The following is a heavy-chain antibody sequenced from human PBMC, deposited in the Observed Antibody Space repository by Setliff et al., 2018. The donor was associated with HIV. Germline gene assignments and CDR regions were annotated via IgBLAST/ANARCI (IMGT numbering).Heavy chain of an antibody. CDR1: GFTYNKYW. D-gene: IGHD3-16*02. V-gene: IGHV3-7*01. CDR2: IKEDGSEK. J-gene: IGHJ3*01. CDR3: ARDQLYTKATFDV. Sequence: PGGSLRLSCAASGFTYNKYWMSWVRQAPGKGLEWVANIKEDGSEKYYVDSVKGRFTISRDNAKNSLYLQMNSLRAEDTAVYYCARDQLYTKATFDVWGQGTLVTVSS.